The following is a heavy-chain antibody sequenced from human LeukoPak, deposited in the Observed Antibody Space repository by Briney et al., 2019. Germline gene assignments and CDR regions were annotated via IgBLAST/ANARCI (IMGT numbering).Heavy chain of an antibody. J-gene: IGHJ4*02. Sequence: PGGSLRLSCAASGFTFSTYWMHWVRQAPGEGLVWVSRIDEYGTTIDYAGSVRNRFTISRDNAKNTLYLHMNSLRADDTATYYCARDVGGAGSHWGQGTLVTVSS. CDR3: ARDVGGAGSH. CDR1: GFTFSTYW. D-gene: IGHD3-10*01. CDR2: IDEYGTTI. V-gene: IGHV3-74*01.